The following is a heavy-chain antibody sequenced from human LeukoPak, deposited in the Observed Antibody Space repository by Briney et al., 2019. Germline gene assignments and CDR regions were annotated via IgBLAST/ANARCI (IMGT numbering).Heavy chain of an antibody. CDR2: ISGSAGAS. J-gene: IGHJ4*02. V-gene: IGHV3-23*01. Sequence: GGSLRLSCAASGFTFSDYAMNWVRQAPGKGLEWVSAISGSAGASYYADSVKGRFTISRDKAKNSLYLQMNSLRVEDTAVYYCARDYKYAFDNWGQGTLVTVSS. D-gene: IGHD5-24*01. CDR1: GFTFSDYA. CDR3: ARDYKYAFDN.